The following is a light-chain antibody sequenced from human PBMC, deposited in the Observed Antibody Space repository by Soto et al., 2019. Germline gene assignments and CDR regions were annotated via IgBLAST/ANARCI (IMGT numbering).Light chain of an antibody. Sequence: EIVLTQSPGTLSLSPGERATLSCRASQSVTSSYLAWNNQKPAQAPGLLIYGASSRATGIPDRFSGSGSGTDFTLIISRLEPEDFAVYYCQLYGSSPLFTFGPGTKVDIK. CDR2: GAS. CDR1: QSVTSSY. J-gene: IGKJ3*01. CDR3: QLYGSSPLFT. V-gene: IGKV3-20*01.